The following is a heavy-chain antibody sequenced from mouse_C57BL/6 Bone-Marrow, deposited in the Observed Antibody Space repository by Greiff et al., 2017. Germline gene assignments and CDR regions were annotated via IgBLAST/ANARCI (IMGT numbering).Heavy chain of an antibody. CDR3: ARDARWRRDY. CDR2: ISDGGSYT. CDR1: GFTFSSYA. D-gene: IGHD2-3*01. Sequence: EVQRVESGGGLVKPGGSLKLSCAASGFTFSSYAMSWVRQTPEKRLEWVATISDGGSYTYYPDNVKGRFTISRDNAKNNLYLQMSHLKSEDTAMYYCARDARWRRDYWGQGTSVTVSS. J-gene: IGHJ4*01. V-gene: IGHV5-4*01.